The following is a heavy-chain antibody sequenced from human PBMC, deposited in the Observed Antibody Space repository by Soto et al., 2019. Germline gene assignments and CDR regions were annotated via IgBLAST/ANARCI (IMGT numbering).Heavy chain of an antibody. CDR1: GFTFSSYA. CDR3: ARERKDRNYGGNSGAFDI. J-gene: IGHJ3*02. Sequence: GGSLRLSCAASGFTFSSYAVHWVRQAPGKGLEWVAVISYDGSNKYYADSVKGRFTISRDNSKNTLYLQMNSLRAEDTAVYYCARERKDRNYGGNSGAFDIWGQGTMVTVSS. CDR2: ISYDGSNK. V-gene: IGHV3-30-3*01. D-gene: IGHD4-17*01.